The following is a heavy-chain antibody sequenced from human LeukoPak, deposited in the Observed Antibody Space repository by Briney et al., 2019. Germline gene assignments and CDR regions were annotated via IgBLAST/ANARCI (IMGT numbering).Heavy chain of an antibody. D-gene: IGHD2-15*01. CDR1: GFTFTNYW. CDR2: IGEDGSEK. J-gene: IGHJ4*02. CDR3: ARDPTRAECRSGSCYLDY. Sequence: QLGGSLILSCVVSGFTFTNYWMSWVRQAPGKGLEWVANIGEDGSEKYHVDSVRGRFTISRDNARNSLYLQMNSLRAEDTAVYYCARDPTRAECRSGSCYLDYWGQGALVTVSS. V-gene: IGHV3-7*03.